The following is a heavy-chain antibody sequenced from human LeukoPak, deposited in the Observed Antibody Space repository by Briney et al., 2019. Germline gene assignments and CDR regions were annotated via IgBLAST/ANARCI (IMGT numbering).Heavy chain of an antibody. V-gene: IGHV4-59*08. D-gene: IGHD1-20*01. CDR3: AREDGLTGILY. J-gene: IGHJ4*02. CDR1: GGSISSYY. Sequence: SETLSLTCTVSGGSISSYYWSWIRQPPGKGLEWIGYIYYSGGTNYNPSLKSRVTISVDTSKNQFSLKLSSVTAADTAVYYCAREDGLTGILYWGQGTLVTVSS. CDR2: IYYSGGT.